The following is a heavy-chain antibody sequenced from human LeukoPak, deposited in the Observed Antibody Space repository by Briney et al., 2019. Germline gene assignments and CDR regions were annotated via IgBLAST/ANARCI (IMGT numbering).Heavy chain of an antibody. J-gene: IGHJ3*02. CDR3: ARVLLERPGIDSFDM. Sequence: PGGSLRLSCGASGFRLGSYSMDWVRRAPGKGLEWVSHINSGSSTIYYADSVKGRFTISRDNAGNSLYLQMNSLRDEETAVYYCARVLLERPGIDSFDMWGQGTMVTVSS. V-gene: IGHV3-48*02. CDR2: INSGSSTI. D-gene: IGHD1-1*01. CDR1: GFRLGSYS.